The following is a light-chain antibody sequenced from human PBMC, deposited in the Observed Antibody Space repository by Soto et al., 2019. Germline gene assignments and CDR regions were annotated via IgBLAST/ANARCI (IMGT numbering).Light chain of an antibody. J-gene: IGKJ1*01. CDR2: GVS. CDR1: QRVSASY. V-gene: IGKV3-20*01. Sequence: EIVLTQSPGTLSLSPGEKGTLFCRASQRVSASYLAWYQQKPGQAPRLLISGVSSRATGIPDRFSASGSGTEFTLTISRLEPEDFAVYYCQQYGSSPRTFGQGTKVDIK. CDR3: QQYGSSPRT.